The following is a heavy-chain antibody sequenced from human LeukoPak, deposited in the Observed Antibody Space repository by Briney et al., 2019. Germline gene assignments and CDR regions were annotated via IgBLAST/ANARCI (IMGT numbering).Heavy chain of an antibody. CDR1: GFTFSSYG. J-gene: IGHJ4*02. D-gene: IGHD1-26*01. CDR3: ARDSGSYYATSFDY. CDR2: INSDGSST. Sequence: GGSLRLSCAASGFTFSSYGMHWVRQAPGKGLVWVSRINSDGSSTSYADSVKGRFTISRDNAKNTLYLQMNSLRAEDTAVYYCARDSGSYYATSFDYWGQGTLVTVSS. V-gene: IGHV3-74*01.